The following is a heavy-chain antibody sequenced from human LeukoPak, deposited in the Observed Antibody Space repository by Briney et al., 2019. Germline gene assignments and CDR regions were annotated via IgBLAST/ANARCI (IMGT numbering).Heavy chain of an antibody. J-gene: IGHJ1*01. CDR1: GYSISSGGYY. CDR2: IYYSGST. Sequence: PSETLSLTCAVSGYSISSGGYYWSWIRQHPGKGLEWIGYIYYSGSTYYNPSLESRVTISVDTSKNQFSLKLSSVTAADTAVYYCARIPPAASIYFQHWGQGTLVTVSS. CDR3: ARIPPAASIYFQH. V-gene: IGHV4-31*11. D-gene: IGHD6-13*01.